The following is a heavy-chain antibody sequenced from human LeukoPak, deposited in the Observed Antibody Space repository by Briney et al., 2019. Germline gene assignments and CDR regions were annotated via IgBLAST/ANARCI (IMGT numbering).Heavy chain of an antibody. CDR1: GFTFSSYE. J-gene: IGHJ6*03. CDR2: ISSSGSTI. CDR3: ARDSRVITFGGVIVRYYYYMDV. D-gene: IGHD3-16*02. Sequence: GGSLRLSCAASGFTFSSYEMNWVRQAPGKGLEWVSYISSSGSTIYYADSVKGRFTISRDNAKNSLYLQMNSLRAEDTAVYYCARDSRVITFGGVIVRYYYYMDVWGKGTTVTVSS. V-gene: IGHV3-48*03.